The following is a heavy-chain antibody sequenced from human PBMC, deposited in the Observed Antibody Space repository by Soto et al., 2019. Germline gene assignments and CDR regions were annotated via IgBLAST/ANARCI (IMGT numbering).Heavy chain of an antibody. J-gene: IGHJ6*02. V-gene: IGHV3-48*02. CDR2: ISSSSSTI. CDR3: ARGTNNWSGVHNYYYYGMDV. Sequence: PGGSLRLSCAASVFTFSSYSMNWVRQAPGKGLEWVSYISSSSSTIYYADSVKGPFTISRDNAKNSLYLQMNSLRDEDTAVYYCARGTNNWSGVHNYYYYGMDVWGQGTTVTVSS. D-gene: IGHD3-3*01. CDR1: VFTFSSYS.